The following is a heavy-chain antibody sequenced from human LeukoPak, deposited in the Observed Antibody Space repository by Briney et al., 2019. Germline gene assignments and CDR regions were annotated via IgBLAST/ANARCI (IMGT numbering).Heavy chain of an antibody. J-gene: IGHJ6*03. V-gene: IGHV3-64*01. CDR2: ISPDGGST. CDR1: GFTFSRYP. CDR3: ARAEQFVPGYFCYMDV. Sequence: PGGSLRLSCAASGFTFSRYPMHWVRQAPGKGLEYVSAISPDGGSTFYANSMKGRFTISRDNSKNTLYLQVGSLRAEDMAVYYCARAEQFVPGYFCYMDVWGKGTTVTVSS. D-gene: IGHD6-6*01.